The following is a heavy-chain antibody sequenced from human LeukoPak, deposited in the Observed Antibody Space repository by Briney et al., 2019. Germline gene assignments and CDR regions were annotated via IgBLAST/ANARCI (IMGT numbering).Heavy chain of an antibody. Sequence: ASVKVSCKVSGYTLTELSMHWVRQAPGKGLEWMGGFDPEDGETIYAQKFQGRVTMTEDTSTDTAYMELSSLRSEDTAVYYCASNDYGDFVRDYWGQGTLVTVSS. CDR2: FDPEDGET. V-gene: IGHV1-24*01. J-gene: IGHJ4*02. D-gene: IGHD4-17*01. CDR1: GYTLTELS. CDR3: ASNDYGDFVRDY.